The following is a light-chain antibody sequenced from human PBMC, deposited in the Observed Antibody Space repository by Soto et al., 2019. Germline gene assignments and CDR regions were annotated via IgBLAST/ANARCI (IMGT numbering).Light chain of an antibody. CDR3: QQYLTIPRA. CDR2: WAS. V-gene: IGKV4-1*01. Sequence: DIVMTQSPDSLAVSLGERATINCKSSQSVLHSPNNYNDLAWYQQKPGQPPKLLIYWASTRESGVPDRFSGSGSGTDFTLTISSLQAEDVAVYYCQQYLTIPRAFGQGTKVEIK. J-gene: IGKJ1*01. CDR1: QSVLHSPNNYND.